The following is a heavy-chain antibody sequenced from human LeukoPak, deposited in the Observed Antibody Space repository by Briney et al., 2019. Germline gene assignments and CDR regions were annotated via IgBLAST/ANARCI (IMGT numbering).Heavy chain of an antibody. D-gene: IGHD3-22*01. V-gene: IGHV4-59*01. J-gene: IGHJ3*02. CDR3: ARDYTMTHASDI. CDR2: IYYTGTT. Sequence: SETLSLTCTVSGGSMSDYYWSWIRQPPGKGLEWIGYIYYTGTTNYNPSLKGRVIISIDTSKNQFSLKLSSVTAADTALYYCARDYTMTHASDIWGQGTLVTVIS. CDR1: GGSMSDYY.